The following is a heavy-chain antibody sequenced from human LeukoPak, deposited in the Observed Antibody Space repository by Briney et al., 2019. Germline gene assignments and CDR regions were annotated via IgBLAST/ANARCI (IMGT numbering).Heavy chain of an antibody. D-gene: IGHD6-13*01. V-gene: IGHV1-69*05. CDR1: GGTFSSYA. CDR3: AGAIGIAAAGTFFDY. CDR2: IIPIFGTA. J-gene: IGHJ4*02. Sequence: SVKVSCKASGGTFSSYAISWVRQAPGQGLEWMGGIIPIFGTANYAQKFQGRVTITTDESTSTAYMELSSLRSEDTAVYYCAGAIGIAAAGTFFDYWGQGTLVTVSS.